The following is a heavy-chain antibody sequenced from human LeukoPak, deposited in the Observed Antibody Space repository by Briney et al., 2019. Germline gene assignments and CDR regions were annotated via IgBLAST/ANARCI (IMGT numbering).Heavy chain of an antibody. CDR3: ARGRDWFDP. CDR1: GGTFSSYA. CDR2: IIPIFATA. V-gene: IGHV1-69*05. J-gene: IGHJ5*02. Sequence: SVKVSCKASGGTFSSYAISWVRQAPGQGREWMGGIIPIFATAKYAQKFQGRVTISTDESTTTAYMELSSLRSEDTAVYYCARGRDWFDPWGKGTLVTVSS.